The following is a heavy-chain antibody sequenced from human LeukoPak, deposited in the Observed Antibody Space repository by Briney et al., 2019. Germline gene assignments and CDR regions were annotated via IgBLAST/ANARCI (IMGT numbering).Heavy chain of an antibody. Sequence: SETLSLTCTVSGGSTSSHSFYWGWIRQPPGKGLEWIGSIYYSGSTYYNPSLKSRVTISVGTSKNQFSLKLSSVTAADTAVYYCRIYYYDSSGYYLDDYWGQGTLVTVSS. J-gene: IGHJ4*02. V-gene: IGHV4-39*07. D-gene: IGHD3-22*01. CDR3: RIYYYDSSGYYLDDY. CDR2: IYYSGST. CDR1: GGSTSSHSFY.